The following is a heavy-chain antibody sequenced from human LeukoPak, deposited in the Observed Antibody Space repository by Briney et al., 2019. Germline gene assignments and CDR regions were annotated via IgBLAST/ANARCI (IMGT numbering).Heavy chain of an antibody. Sequence: GASVKVSCKASGYTFTGYYMHWVRQAPGQGLEWMGWINPNSGGTNYAQKFQGRVTMTRDTSISTAYTELSRLRSDGTAVYYCASEPTESNWGSVVEAFDIWGQGTMVTVSS. V-gene: IGHV1-2*02. CDR1: GYTFTGYY. CDR2: INPNSGGT. J-gene: IGHJ3*02. CDR3: ASEPTESNWGSVVEAFDI. D-gene: IGHD7-27*01.